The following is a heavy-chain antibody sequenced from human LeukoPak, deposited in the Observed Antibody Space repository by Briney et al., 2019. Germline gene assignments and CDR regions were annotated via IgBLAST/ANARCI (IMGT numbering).Heavy chain of an antibody. CDR3: ARDREYYSDSSGYYY. D-gene: IGHD3-22*01. CDR2: INPNSGGT. CDR1: GYTFTGYY. J-gene: IGHJ4*02. Sequence: ASVKVSCKASGYTFTGYYMHWVRQAPGQGLEWMGWINPNSGGTNYAQKFQGRVTMTRDTSISTAYMELSRLRSDDTAVYYCARDREYYSDSSGYYYWGQGTLVTVSS. V-gene: IGHV1-2*02.